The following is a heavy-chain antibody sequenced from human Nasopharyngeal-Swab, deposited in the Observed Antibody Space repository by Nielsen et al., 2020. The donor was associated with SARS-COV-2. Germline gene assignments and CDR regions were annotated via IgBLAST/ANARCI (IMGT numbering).Heavy chain of an antibody. Sequence: VRQAPGKGLEWVSYISSSSSTIYYADSVKGRFTISRDNAKNSLYLQMNSLRAEDTAVYYCARDTKGSSGWPYYYYYYMDAWGKGTTVTVSS. CDR2: ISSSSSTI. J-gene: IGHJ6*03. V-gene: IGHV3-48*01. D-gene: IGHD6-19*01. CDR3: ARDTKGSSGWPYYYYYYMDA.